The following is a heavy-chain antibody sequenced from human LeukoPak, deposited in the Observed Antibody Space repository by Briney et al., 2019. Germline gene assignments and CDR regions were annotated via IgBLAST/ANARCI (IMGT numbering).Heavy chain of an antibody. CDR3: ATRYNWGRY. CDR2: IKQDGSDK. V-gene: IGHV3-7*01. CDR1: GFTFSSYL. J-gene: IGHJ4*02. D-gene: IGHD7-27*01. Sequence: GGSLRLSCAASGFTFSSYLMSWFRQAPGKGLEWVANIKQDGSDKYYVDSVKGRFTISRDNAKNSLYLQMNRLRAEDTAVYYCATRYNWGRYWGQGTLVTVSS.